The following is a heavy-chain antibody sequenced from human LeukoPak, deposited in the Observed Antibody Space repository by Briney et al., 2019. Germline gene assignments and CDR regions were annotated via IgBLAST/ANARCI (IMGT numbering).Heavy chain of an antibody. Sequence: SETLSLTCAVYGGSFSGYYWSWIRQPPGKGLEWIGEINHSGSTNYNPSHKSRVTISVDTSKNQFSLKLSSVTAADTAVYYCARGEKRITIFGVVINPHPQFDYWGQGTLVTVSS. D-gene: IGHD3-3*01. CDR2: INHSGST. CDR1: GGSFSGYY. V-gene: IGHV4-34*01. J-gene: IGHJ4*02. CDR3: ARGEKRITIFGVVINPHPQFDY.